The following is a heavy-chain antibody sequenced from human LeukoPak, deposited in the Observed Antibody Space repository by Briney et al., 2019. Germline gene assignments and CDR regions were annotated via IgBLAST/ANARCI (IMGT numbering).Heavy chain of an antibody. V-gene: IGHV3-30-3*01. CDR2: ISYDGSNK. Sequence: GRSLRLSCAASGFTFSSYAMHWVRQAPGKGLEWVAVISYDGSNKYYADSVKGRFTISRDNSKNTLYLQMNSLRAEDTAVCYCASTTGDQGYYFDYWGQGTLVTVSS. J-gene: IGHJ4*02. CDR1: GFTFSSYA. CDR3: ASTTGDQGYYFDY. D-gene: IGHD7-27*01.